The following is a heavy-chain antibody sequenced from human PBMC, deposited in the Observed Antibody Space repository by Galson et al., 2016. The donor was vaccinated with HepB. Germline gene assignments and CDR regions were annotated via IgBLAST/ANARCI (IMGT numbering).Heavy chain of an antibody. CDR1: GFTFSSYA. J-gene: IGHJ4*02. D-gene: IGHD6-13*01. V-gene: IGHV3-23*01. CDR3: TKCRGYSSPGGVPGGPFDY. CDR2: LSGSGGST. Sequence: SLRLSCAASGFTFSSYAMSWVRQAPGKGLEWVSGLSGSGGSTYYADSVRGRFTISRDNPKNTLYLQMNSLRPEDTAVYYCTKCRGYSSPGGVPGGPFDYWGQGTLVTVSS.